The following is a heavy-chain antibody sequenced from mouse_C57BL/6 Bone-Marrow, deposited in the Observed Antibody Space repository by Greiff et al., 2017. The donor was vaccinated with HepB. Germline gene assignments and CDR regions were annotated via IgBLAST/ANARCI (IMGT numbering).Heavy chain of an antibody. Sequence: QVHVQQSGPELVKPGASVKISCKASGYAFSSSWMNWVKQRPGKGLEWIGRIYPGDGDTNYNGKFKGKATLTADKSSSTASMQLSSLTSEDSAVYFCARSGGRRDFDYWGQGTTLTVSS. D-gene: IGHD3-2*02. CDR3: ARSGGRRDFDY. J-gene: IGHJ2*01. V-gene: IGHV1-82*01. CDR2: IYPGDGDT. CDR1: GYAFSSSW.